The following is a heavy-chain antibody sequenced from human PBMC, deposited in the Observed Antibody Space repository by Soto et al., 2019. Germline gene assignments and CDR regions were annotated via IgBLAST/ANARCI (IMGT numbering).Heavy chain of an antibody. J-gene: IGHJ4*02. CDR2: IYYSGST. CDR3: ASRYSIGWFDY. Sequence: SETLSLTCTVSGGSVSSSSFHWGWIRQPPGKGLEWIGSIYYSGSTYYSPSLKSRVTISVDTSKNQFSLELSSVTAADTAVYYCASRYSIGWFDYWGQGTLVTVSS. CDR1: GGSVSSSSFH. V-gene: IGHV4-39*01. D-gene: IGHD6-19*01.